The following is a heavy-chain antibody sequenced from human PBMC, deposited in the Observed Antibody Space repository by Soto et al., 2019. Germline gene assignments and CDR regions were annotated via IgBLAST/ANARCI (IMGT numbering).Heavy chain of an antibody. CDR1: GVSIRTYY. CDR3: ARDLYYEGLAAFDT. V-gene: IGHV4-59*01. CDR2: TYKSGNT. Sequence: PSETLSLTCTVSGVSIRTYYWSWIRQPPGKGLEWVGNTYKSGNTNYNPSLKSRVAISVDTSRSQFSLKLNSVTAADTAVYYCARDLYYEGLAAFDTWGPGNMVTVSS. D-gene: IGHD3-22*01. J-gene: IGHJ3*02.